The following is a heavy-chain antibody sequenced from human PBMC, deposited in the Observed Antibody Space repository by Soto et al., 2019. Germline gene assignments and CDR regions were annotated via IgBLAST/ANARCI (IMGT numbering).Heavy chain of an antibody. V-gene: IGHV5-51*01. J-gene: IGHJ5*02. CDR3: SRSHVYGGGLNCFDP. Sequence: GESLKTSCKGSGYSFSNYWIGWVRQMPGKGLEWMGMIYPGDSDTRYSPSFQGQVTISADKSISTAYLQWNSLKASDTAMYYCSRSHVYGGGLNCFDPWGQGPLVPVSS. CDR1: GYSFSNYW. CDR2: IYPGDSDT. D-gene: IGHD3-16*01.